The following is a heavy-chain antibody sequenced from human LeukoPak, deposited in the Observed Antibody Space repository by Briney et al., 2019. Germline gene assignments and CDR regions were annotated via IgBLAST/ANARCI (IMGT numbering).Heavy chain of an antibody. CDR3: AREYDSSGYYYENWFDP. D-gene: IGHD3-22*01. J-gene: IGHJ5*02. V-gene: IGHV3-30-3*01. Sequence: GGSLGLSCAASGFTFSSYAMHWVRQAPGKGLEWVAVISYDGSNKYYADSVKGRFTISRDNSKNTLYLQMNSLRAEDTAVYYCAREYDSSGYYYENWFDPWGQGTLVTVSS. CDR2: ISYDGSNK. CDR1: GFTFSSYA.